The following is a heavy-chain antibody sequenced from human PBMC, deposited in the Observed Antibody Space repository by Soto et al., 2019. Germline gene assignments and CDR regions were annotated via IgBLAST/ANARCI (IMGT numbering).Heavy chain of an antibody. D-gene: IGHD3-9*01. V-gene: IGHV3-23*01. CDR1: GFTFSSYW. CDR3: AKDPRYDKGSHFDY. J-gene: IGHJ4*02. Sequence: GGSLRLSCAASGFTFSSYWMHWVRQAPGKGLEWVSGISGGGGSTNYADSVKGRFTISRDNSKNTLYLQMNSLRAEDTAVYYCAKDPRYDKGSHFDYWGQGTLVTVSS. CDR2: ISGGGGST.